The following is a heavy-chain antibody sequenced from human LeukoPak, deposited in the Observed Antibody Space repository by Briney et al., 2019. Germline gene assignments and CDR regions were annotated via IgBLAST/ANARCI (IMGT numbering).Heavy chain of an antibody. CDR3: AHRRGYQFDY. J-gene: IGHJ4*02. V-gene: IGHV2-5*02. Sequence: SGPTLVNPTQTLTLTCTFSGFSLSTPGLGVAWIRQPPAKALEWLALIYWDDDKRYSPSVKSRLTITKDTSKNQVVLTMSNMDPVDTATYFCAHRRGYQFDYWGQGTLVTVSS. CDR2: IYWDDDK. CDR1: GFSLSTPGLG. D-gene: IGHD2-2*01.